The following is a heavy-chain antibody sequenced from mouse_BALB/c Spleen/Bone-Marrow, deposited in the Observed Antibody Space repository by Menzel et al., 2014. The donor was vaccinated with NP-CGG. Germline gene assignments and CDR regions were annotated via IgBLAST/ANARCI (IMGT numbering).Heavy chain of an antibody. V-gene: IGHV3-1*02. CDR2: IHYSGST. D-gene: IGHD2-2*01. CDR1: GYSITSGYS. Sequence: DVKLQEPGPDLVKPSQSLSLTCTVTGYSITSGYSWHWIRQFPGNKLEWMGYIHYSGSTNYNPSLRSRISITRDTSKNQFFLQLISVTTEDTATYYCARGENYGYDGFAYWGQGTLVTVSA. J-gene: IGHJ3*01. CDR3: ARGENYGYDGFAY.